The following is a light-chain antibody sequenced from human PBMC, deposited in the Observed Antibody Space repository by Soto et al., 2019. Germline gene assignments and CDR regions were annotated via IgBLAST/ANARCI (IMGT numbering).Light chain of an antibody. J-gene: IGKJ5*01. CDR2: GAS. CDR3: QQRNNWPPIT. CDR1: RGVSANY. Sequence: ESLLTQAPGTLSLYPGEGATLSCRASRGVSANYLAWYQQKPGQAPTLLIYGASIRAAGIPDRFSGSGSGTDFTLTITSLEPEDFAVYYCQQRNNWPPITFGQGTRLEIK. V-gene: IGKV3D-20*02.